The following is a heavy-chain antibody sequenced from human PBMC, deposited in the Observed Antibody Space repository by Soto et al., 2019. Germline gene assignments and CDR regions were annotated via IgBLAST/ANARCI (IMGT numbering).Heavy chain of an antibody. D-gene: IGHD6-13*01. CDR1: GFTFSSYA. Sequence: QVQLVESGGGVVQPGRSLRLSCAASGFTFSSYAMHWVRQAPGKGLEWVAVISYDGSNKYYADSVKGRFTISRDNSKNTRYLKRNSLGAEETAVYYCARDRIYGSSWYDYLGQGTLVTVSS. J-gene: IGHJ4*02. CDR2: ISYDGSNK. CDR3: ARDRIYGSSWYDY. V-gene: IGHV3-30-3*01.